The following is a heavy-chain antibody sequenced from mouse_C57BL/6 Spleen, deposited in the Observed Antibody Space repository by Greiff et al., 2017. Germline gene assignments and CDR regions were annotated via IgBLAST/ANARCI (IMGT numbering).Heavy chain of an antibody. J-gene: IGHJ1*03. V-gene: IGHV1-82*01. CDR1: GYAFSSSW. D-gene: IGHD2-1*01. CDR3: ARLGGNYGYFDV. CDR2: IYPGDGDT. Sequence: QVQLQQSGPELVKPGASVKISCKASGYAFSSSWMNWVKQRPGQGLEWIGRIYPGDGDTNYNGKFKGKATLTADKSSSTAYMQLSSLTSEDSAVYCCARLGGNYGYFDVWGTGTTVTVSS.